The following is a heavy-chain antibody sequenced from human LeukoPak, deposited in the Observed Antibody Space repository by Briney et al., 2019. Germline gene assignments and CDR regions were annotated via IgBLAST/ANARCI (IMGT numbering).Heavy chain of an antibody. D-gene: IGHD6-13*01. Sequence: ASVKVSCKASGYTFTNYGVSWVRQAPGQGLEWMGWINPNSGGTNHAQKFQGRVTMTRDTSISTAYMELSRLRSDDTAVYYCARAGWGYSSSWDYYYYMDVWGKGTTVTVSS. CDR3: ARAGWGYSSSWDYYYYMDV. J-gene: IGHJ6*03. CDR2: INPNSGGT. CDR1: GYTFTNYG. V-gene: IGHV1-2*02.